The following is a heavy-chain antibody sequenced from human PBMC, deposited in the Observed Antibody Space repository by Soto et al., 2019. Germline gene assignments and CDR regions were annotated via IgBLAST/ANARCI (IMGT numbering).Heavy chain of an antibody. CDR2: TYYRFKWYD. D-gene: IGHD2-15*01. CDR3: ARGAGRGYCSGNTCYSPYNYYGMDV. Sequence: SQTLSLTCXISGDSVSSNSAAWNWVRQSPSRGLEWLGRTYYRFKWYDDYAVSVKSRITISPDTSKNQFSLHLKSVTPEDTAVYYCARGAGRGYCSGNTCYSPYNYYGMDVWGQGTTVTVSS. CDR1: GDSVSSNSAA. J-gene: IGHJ6*02. V-gene: IGHV6-1*01.